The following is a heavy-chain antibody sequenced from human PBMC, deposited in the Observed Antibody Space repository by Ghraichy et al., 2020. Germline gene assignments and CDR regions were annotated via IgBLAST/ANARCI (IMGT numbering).Heavy chain of an antibody. CDR1: GYTFTAYH. V-gene: IGHV1-2*02. Sequence: ASVKVSCKASGYTFTAYHIHWVRQAPGQGLEWMGRINPNSGGTKYAQKFQGRVTMTRDTSTSTAYMEVSRVRFDDTAVYYCARLGLDYDDHEYVPFDYWGQGALVTVFS. J-gene: IGHJ4*02. D-gene: IGHD4-17*01. CDR3: ARLGLDYDDHEYVPFDY. CDR2: INPNSGGT.